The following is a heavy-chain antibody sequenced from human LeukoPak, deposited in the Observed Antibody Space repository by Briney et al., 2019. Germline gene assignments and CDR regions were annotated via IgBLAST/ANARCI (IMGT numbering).Heavy chain of an antibody. D-gene: IGHD1-14*01. CDR2: ISSSSSYI. Sequence: GGSLRLSCAASGFTFSSYEMNWVRQAPGKGLEWVSSISSSSSYIHYADSVKGRFTISRDNAKNSLYLQMNSLRAEDTAVYYCARGGNRAKYYFDYWGQGTLVTVSS. V-gene: IGHV3-21*01. CDR3: ARGGNRAKYYFDY. CDR1: GFTFSSYE. J-gene: IGHJ4*02.